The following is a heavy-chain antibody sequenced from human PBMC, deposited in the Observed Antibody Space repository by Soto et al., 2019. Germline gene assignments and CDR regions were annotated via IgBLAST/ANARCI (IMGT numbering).Heavy chain of an antibody. CDR1: GGPMNNYY. CDR3: ARQGFGELHGLVDV. V-gene: IGHV4-59*08. J-gene: IGHJ6*02. D-gene: IGHD3-10*01. CDR2: MGYNGFT. Sequence: QVQLQESGPGLVKPSETLSLTCTISGGPMNNYYCSWFRQPRGQGLEWIGYMGYNGFTRYNPSLRSRVAISLDTAKNQFSLNLSSVTAADTALDYCARQGFGELHGLVDVWGQGITVTVSS.